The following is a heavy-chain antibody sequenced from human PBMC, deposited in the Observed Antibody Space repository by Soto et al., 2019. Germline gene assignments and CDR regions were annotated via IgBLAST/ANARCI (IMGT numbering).Heavy chain of an antibody. V-gene: IGHV1-2*04. J-gene: IGHJ6*02. Sequence: ASVKVSCKASGYTFTGYYMHWVRQAPGQGLEWMGWINPNSGGTNYAQKFQGWVTMTRDTSISTAYMELSRLRSDDTAVYYCARDNTFFGVPFMDVGGQGTTVTVSS. CDR2: INPNSGGT. CDR3: ARDNTFFGVPFMDV. CDR1: GYTFTGYY. D-gene: IGHD3-3*01.